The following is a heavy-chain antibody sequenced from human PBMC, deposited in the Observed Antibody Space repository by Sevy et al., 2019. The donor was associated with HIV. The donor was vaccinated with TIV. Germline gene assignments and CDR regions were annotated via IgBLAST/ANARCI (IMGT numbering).Heavy chain of an antibody. Sequence: GGSLRLSCAASGFTFSSYEMNWVRQAPGKGLEWVSYISSSGSTIYYADSVKGRFTISRDNAKNSLYLQMNSLRAEDTAVYYWARGGSSSWYLGITNYFDYWGQGTLVTVSS. D-gene: IGHD6-13*01. V-gene: IGHV3-48*03. J-gene: IGHJ4*02. CDR2: ISSSGSTI. CDR3: ARGGSSSWYLGITNYFDY. CDR1: GFTFSSYE.